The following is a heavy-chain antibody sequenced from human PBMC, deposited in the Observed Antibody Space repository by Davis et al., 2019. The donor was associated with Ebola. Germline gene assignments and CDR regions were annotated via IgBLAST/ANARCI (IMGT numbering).Heavy chain of an antibody. V-gene: IGHV3-7*03. CDR1: GFTFSNAW. CDR2: IKQDGSEK. J-gene: IGHJ6*02. CDR3: ATGGMDV. Sequence: GGSLRLSCAASGFTFSNAWMSWVRQAPGKGLEWVANIKQDGSEKYYVDSVKGRFTISRDNAKNSLYLQMNSLRAEDTAVYYCATGGMDVWGQGTTVTVSS.